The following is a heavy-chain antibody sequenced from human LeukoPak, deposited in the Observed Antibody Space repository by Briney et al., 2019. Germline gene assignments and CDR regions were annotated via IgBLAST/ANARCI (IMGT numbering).Heavy chain of an antibody. CDR3: ARGGIGYSSSWYSRDWFDP. CDR1: GGSFSGYY. D-gene: IGHD6-13*01. CDR2: INHSGST. J-gene: IGHJ5*02. V-gene: IGHV4-34*01. Sequence: SETLSLTYAVYGGSFSGYYWSWIRQPPGKGLEWIGEINHSGSTNYNPSLKSRVTISVDTSKNQFSLKLSSVTAADTAVYYCARGGIGYSSSWYSRDWFDPWGQGTLVTVSS.